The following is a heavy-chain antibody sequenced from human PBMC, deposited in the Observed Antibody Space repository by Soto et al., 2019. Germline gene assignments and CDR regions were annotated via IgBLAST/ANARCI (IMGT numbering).Heavy chain of an antibody. CDR3: ATGRIAAAGGIVPYGVPKYYFDY. CDR2: IYYSGST. D-gene: IGHD6-13*01. J-gene: IGHJ4*02. CDR1: GGSISSSSYY. V-gene: IGHV4-39*01. Sequence: SETLSLTCTVSGGSISSSSYYWGWIRQPPGKGLEWIGSIYYSGSTYYNPSLKSRVTISVDTSKNQFSLKLSSVTAADTAVYYCATGRIAAAGGIVPYGVPKYYFDYWGQGTLVTVSS.